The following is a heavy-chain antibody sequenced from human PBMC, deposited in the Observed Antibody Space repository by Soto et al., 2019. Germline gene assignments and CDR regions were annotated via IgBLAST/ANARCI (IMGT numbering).Heavy chain of an antibody. CDR1: GDSVSSNSAA. CDR3: ASHRGEFRTGGEKYYFFSGMEL. Sequence: SQTLSLTCAISGDSVSSNSAAWNWIRQSPSRGLECLGRTYYRSKWYNDYAVSVKSRITINPDTSKDQFSLRLSSVTAADTGVYYCASHRGEFRTGGEKYYFFSGMELWGPGTTVTVSS. J-gene: IGHJ6*02. V-gene: IGHV6-1*01. CDR2: TYYRSKWYN. D-gene: IGHD2-8*02.